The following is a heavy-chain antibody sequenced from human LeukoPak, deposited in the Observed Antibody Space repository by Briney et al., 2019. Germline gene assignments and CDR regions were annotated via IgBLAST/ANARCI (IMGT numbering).Heavy chain of an antibody. V-gene: IGHV3-23*01. CDR1: GFTVSSNY. CDR2: ISGSGGST. D-gene: IGHD4-23*01. J-gene: IGHJ6*03. Sequence: GGSLRLSCAASGFTVSSNYMSWVRQAPGKGLEWVSAISGSGGSTYYADSVKGRFTISRDNSKNTLYLQMNSLRAEDTAVYYCAKDALYVDYGGVYYYYMDVWGKGTTVTISS. CDR3: AKDALYVDYGGVYYYYMDV.